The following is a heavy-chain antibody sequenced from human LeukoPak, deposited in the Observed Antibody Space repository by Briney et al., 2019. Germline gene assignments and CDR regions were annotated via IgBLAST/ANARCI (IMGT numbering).Heavy chain of an antibody. J-gene: IGHJ4*02. V-gene: IGHV3-48*01. CDR1: GFTFRRFS. CDR3: ARGLALGLTVTPKAFDY. D-gene: IGHD4-11*01. Sequence: GGSLRLSCAASGFTFRRFSMTWVRQAPGKGLEWISYISNSGSPIYYADSVKGRFTISRDKDKSSLYLQMNSLAADDTAVYYCARGLALGLTVTPKAFDYWGQGTLVTVSS. CDR2: ISNSGSPI.